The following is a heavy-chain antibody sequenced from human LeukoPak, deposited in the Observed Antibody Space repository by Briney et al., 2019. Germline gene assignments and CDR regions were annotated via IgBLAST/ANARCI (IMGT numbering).Heavy chain of an antibody. CDR1: GFTFSSYS. V-gene: IGHV3-21*01. J-gene: IGHJ4*02. CDR2: ISSSSSYI. CDR3: ARDLHSSSSRGNDY. Sequence: PGGSLRLSCAASGFTFSSYSMNWVRQAPGKGLEWVSSISSSSSYIYYADSVKGRFTISRDNAKDSLYLQMNSLRAEDTAVYYCARDLHSSSSRGNDYWGQGTLVTVSS. D-gene: IGHD6-6*01.